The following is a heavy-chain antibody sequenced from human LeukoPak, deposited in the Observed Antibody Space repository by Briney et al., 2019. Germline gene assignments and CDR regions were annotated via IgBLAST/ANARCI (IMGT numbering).Heavy chain of an antibody. CDR2: INHSGSI. V-gene: IGHV4-34*01. CDR1: GGSFSGYY. Sequence: SETLSLTCAVYGGSFSGYYWSWLRQPPGKGREWIGEINHSGSINYNPSLKSRVTISVDTSKNQFSLKLSSVTAADTAVYYCARDSGTTGEVKFDPWGQGTLVTVSS. D-gene: IGHD1-7*01. J-gene: IGHJ5*02. CDR3: ARDSGTTGEVKFDP.